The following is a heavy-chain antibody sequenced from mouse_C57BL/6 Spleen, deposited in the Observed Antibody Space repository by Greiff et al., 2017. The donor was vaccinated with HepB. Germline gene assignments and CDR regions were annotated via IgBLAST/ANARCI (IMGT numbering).Heavy chain of an antibody. CDR2: IDPSDSYT. J-gene: IGHJ4*01. D-gene: IGHD2-12*01. CDR3: APYSRRDYAMDY. V-gene: IGHV1-50*01. CDR1: GYTFTSYW. Sequence: QVQLQQPGAELVKPGASVKLSCKASGYTFTSYWMQWVKQRPGQGLEWIGEIDPSDSYTNYNQKFKGKATLTVDTSSSTAYMQLSSLTSEDSAVYFSAPYSRRDYAMDYWGQGTSVTVSS.